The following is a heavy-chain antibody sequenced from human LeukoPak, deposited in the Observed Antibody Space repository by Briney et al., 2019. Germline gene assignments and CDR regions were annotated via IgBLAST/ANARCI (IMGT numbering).Heavy chain of an antibody. V-gene: IGHV3-33*01. CDR2: IWYDGSNA. CDR3: TTEGSSWLAHRFES. D-gene: IGHD6-13*01. Sequence: GGSLRLSCAASGFIFSNYGMHWVRQAPGKGLEWVAVIWYDGSNAYYADSVKGRFTISRDDSKNTLYLQMNSLRAEDAAVYFCTTEGSSWLAHRFESWGQGTLVTVSS. CDR1: GFIFSNYG. J-gene: IGHJ4*02.